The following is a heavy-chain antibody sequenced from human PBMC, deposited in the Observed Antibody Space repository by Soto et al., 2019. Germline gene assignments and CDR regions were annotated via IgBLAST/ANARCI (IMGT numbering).Heavy chain of an antibody. J-gene: IGHJ5*02. Sequence: LRLSCAASGFTFSSYSMNWVRQAPGKGLEWVSYISISSTTIFYADSVKGRFTISRDDAKNSLYLQMNSLRDEDTSVYYCARDKGIAGSFDPWGQGTLVTVSS. CDR3: ARDKGIAGSFDP. V-gene: IGHV3-48*02. CDR2: ISISSTTI. D-gene: IGHD6-13*01. CDR1: GFTFSSYS.